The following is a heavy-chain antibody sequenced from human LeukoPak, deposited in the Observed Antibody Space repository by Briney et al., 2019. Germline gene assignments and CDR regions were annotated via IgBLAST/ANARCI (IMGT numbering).Heavy chain of an antibody. CDR2: IYYSGST. Sequence: SETLSLTCTVSGGSISSYYWSWIRQPPGKGLEWIGHIYYSGSTNYNPSLKSRVTISVDTSKNQFSLKLSSVTAAGTAVYYCARTGNGRKEPYYYYMDVWGKGTTVTVSS. D-gene: IGHD1-14*01. J-gene: IGHJ6*03. V-gene: IGHV4-59*01. CDR1: GGSISSYY. CDR3: ARTGNGRKEPYYYYMDV.